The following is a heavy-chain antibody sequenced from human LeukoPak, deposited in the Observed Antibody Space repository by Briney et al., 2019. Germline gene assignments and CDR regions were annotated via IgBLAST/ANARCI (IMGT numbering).Heavy chain of an antibody. Sequence: ASVKVSCKASGYTFTSYYMQWVRQAPGQGLEWMGIFNPTGGSTSYAQKFQGRVTMTRDMSTSTVYMELSSLKTEDTAVYYCTVNYCSGGSCYMFWGQGTLVTVSS. CDR2: FNPTGGST. CDR3: TVNYCSGGSCYMF. D-gene: IGHD2-15*01. CDR1: GYTFTSYY. V-gene: IGHV1-46*01. J-gene: IGHJ4*02.